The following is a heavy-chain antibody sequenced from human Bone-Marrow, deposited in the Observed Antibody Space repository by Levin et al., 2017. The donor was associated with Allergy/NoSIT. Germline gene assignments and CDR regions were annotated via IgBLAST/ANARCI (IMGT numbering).Heavy chain of an antibody. CDR1: GASITSYY. D-gene: IGHD2/OR15-2a*01. CDR2: VSYSGGP. V-gene: IGHV4-59*01. CDR3: TRSLGYCDSSTCYGSWFDP. J-gene: IGHJ5*02. Sequence: KPSETLSLTCSVSGASITSYYWTWIRQAPGKGLDWIGYVSYSGGPTYNPSLKSRVTITADKSKNQFSLKLTSVIAADTAVYYCTRSLGYCDSSTCYGSWFDPWGQGTLVSVSS.